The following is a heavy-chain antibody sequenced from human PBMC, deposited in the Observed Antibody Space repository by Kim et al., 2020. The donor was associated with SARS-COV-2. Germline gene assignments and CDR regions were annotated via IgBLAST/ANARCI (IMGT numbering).Heavy chain of an antibody. D-gene: IGHD2-2*01. CDR1: GFTFSSYS. CDR2: ISSSSSYI. CDR3: ARGSRGGVYYYYGMDV. V-gene: IGHV3-21*01. J-gene: IGHJ6*02. Sequence: GGSLRLSCAASGFTFSSYSMNWVRQAPGKGLEWVSSISSSSSYIYYADSVKGRFTISRDNAKNSLYLQMNSLRAEDTAVYYCARGSRGGVYYYYGMDVWGQGTTVTVSS.